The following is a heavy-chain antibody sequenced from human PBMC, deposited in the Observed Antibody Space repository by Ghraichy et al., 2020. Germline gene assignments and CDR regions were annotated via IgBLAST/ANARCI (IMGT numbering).Heavy chain of an antibody. Sequence: ASVKVSCKASGYTFTSYGISWVRQAPGQGLEWMGWISAYNGDTNYAQKLQGRVTMTTDTSTSTAYMELRSLRSDDTAVYYCARDGELTMRREDAFDIWGQGTMVTVSS. CDR3: ARDGELTMRREDAFDI. CDR2: ISAYNGDT. CDR1: GYTFTSYG. D-gene: IGHD3-22*01. V-gene: IGHV1-18*01. J-gene: IGHJ3*02.